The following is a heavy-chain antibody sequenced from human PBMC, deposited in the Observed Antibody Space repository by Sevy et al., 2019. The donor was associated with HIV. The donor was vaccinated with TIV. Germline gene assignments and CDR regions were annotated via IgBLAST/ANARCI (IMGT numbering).Heavy chain of an antibody. J-gene: IGHJ4*02. Sequence: GESLKISCKGSGYSFTSYWIGWVRQMPGKGLEWMGIIYPGDSDTRYSPSFQGQVTISADKSIRTAYLQWSSLKASDTAMYYCARSSITMVRGVIIGGVFDYWGQGTLVTVSS. D-gene: IGHD3-10*01. V-gene: IGHV5-51*01. CDR1: GYSFTSYW. CDR2: IYPGDSDT. CDR3: ARSSITMVRGVIIGGVFDY.